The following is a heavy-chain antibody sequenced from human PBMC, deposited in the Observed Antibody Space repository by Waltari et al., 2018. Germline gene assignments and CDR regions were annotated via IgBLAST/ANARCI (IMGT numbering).Heavy chain of an antibody. J-gene: IGHJ4*02. CDR3: AREGGDLTL. V-gene: IGHV4-39*07. CDR2: IYYSGST. D-gene: IGHD3-9*01. Sequence: QLQLQESGPGLVKPSETLSLTCTVSDGSLSSSRHYWGWIRQPPGKGLEWIGSIYYSGSTYYNPSLKSRVTISVDTSKNQFSLKLSSVTAADTAVYYCAREGGDLTLWGQGTLVTVSS. CDR1: DGSLSSSRHY.